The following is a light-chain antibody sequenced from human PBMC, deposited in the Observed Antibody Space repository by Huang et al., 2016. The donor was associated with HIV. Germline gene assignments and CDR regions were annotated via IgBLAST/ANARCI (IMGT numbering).Light chain of an antibody. CDR3: QKYNTAPRT. V-gene: IGKV1-27*01. CDR1: QEISNF. J-gene: IGKJ1*01. Sequence: IQMTKSPPSLSASLNDSGTLTCRASQEISNFLAWYQQKPGGLPKLLVYAASSLQSGVLSRFSGSGYGMDFTLTITNLQPEDVATYYCQKYNTAPRTFGQGTKLEVK. CDR2: AAS.